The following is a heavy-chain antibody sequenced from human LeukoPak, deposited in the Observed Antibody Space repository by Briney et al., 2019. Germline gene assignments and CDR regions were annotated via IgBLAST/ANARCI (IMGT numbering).Heavy chain of an antibody. CDR2: VYYTGST. CDR3: ARDPIAYCGADCYSD. CDR1: GASIISGGYY. D-gene: IGHD2-21*02. Sequence: SETLSLTCTVSGASIISGGYYWSWIRQHPGKGLEWIGYVYYTGSTYYNPSLKNRLTISIDTSKSQFSLKLTSVTAADTAVYYCARDPIAYCGADCYSDWGQGTLVTVSS. V-gene: IGHV4-31*03. J-gene: IGHJ4*02.